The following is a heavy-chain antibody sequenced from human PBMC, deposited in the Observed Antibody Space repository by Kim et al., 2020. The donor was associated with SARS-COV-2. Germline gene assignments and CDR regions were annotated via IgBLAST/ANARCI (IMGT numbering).Heavy chain of an antibody. CDR1: GYMFTSHY. Sequence: ASVKVSCKTSGYMFTSHYIHWVRQAPGQGLEWMGWINPDTDTTHYAQRFQGRVTVTGDTSISTAYMELSSLKSDDTAVYYCARSNGWSHVDNWGEGVPVTVSS. CDR2: INPDTDTT. D-gene: IGHD6-19*01. CDR3: ARSNGWSHVDN. J-gene: IGHJ4*02. V-gene: IGHV1-2*02.